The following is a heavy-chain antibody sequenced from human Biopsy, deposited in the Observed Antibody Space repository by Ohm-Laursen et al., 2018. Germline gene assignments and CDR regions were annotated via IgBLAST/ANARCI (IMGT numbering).Heavy chain of an antibody. V-gene: IGHV3-30*18. CDR2: IFYDGSNT. CDR3: AKDRYNYTPIGGFSMDV. CDR1: GFTFNNYG. D-gene: IGHD5-18*01. J-gene: IGHJ6*02. Sequence: SLRLSCSASGFTFNNYGMQWVRQAPGKGLEWVAFIFYDGSNTYYADSLKGRFTISRDNSRDTLYLQMSSLRAEDTAVYYCAKDRYNYTPIGGFSMDVWGQGTTVTVSS.